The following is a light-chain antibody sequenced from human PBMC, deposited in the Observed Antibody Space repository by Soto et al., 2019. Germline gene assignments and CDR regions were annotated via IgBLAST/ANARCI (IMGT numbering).Light chain of an antibody. J-gene: IGKJ1*01. Sequence: EIVMTQSPATLSVSPGERATLSCRASQSVSSNLAWLQQKPGQAPRLLIYGASSRATGIPDRFSGSGSGTKFTLTIASLQPDDFATYYCQQYETFSGTFGPGTKVDI. CDR2: GAS. CDR3: QQYETFSGT. V-gene: IGKV3D-15*01. CDR1: QSVSSN.